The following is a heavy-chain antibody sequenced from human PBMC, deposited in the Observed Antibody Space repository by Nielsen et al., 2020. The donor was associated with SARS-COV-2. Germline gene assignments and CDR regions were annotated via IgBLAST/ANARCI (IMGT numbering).Heavy chain of an antibody. CDR3: ARDGSLKKQWLVNY. Sequence: GGSLRLPCAASGFTFSSYWMSWVRQAPGKGLEWVANIKQDGSEKYYVDSVKGRFTISRDNAKNSLYLQMNSLRAEDTAVYYCARDGSLKKQWLVNYWGQGTLVTVSS. V-gene: IGHV3-7*05. D-gene: IGHD6-19*01. CDR1: GFTFSSYW. J-gene: IGHJ4*02. CDR2: IKQDGSEK.